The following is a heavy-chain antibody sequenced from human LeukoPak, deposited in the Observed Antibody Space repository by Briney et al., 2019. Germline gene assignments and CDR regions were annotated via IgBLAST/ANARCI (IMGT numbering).Heavy chain of an antibody. V-gene: IGHV1-18*01. CDR1: GYTFISYG. D-gene: IGHD5-18*01. J-gene: IGHJ5*02. Sequence: ASVKVSCKASGYTFISYGISWVRQAPGQGLEWMGWISAYNGNTNYAQKLQGRVTMTTDTSTSTAYMELRSLRSDDTAVYYCARATEDSYRSNRFDPWGQGTLVTVSS. CDR3: ARATEDSYRSNRFDP. CDR2: ISAYNGNT.